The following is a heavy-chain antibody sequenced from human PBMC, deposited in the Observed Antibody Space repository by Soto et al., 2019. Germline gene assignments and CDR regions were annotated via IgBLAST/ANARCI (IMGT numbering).Heavy chain of an antibody. CDR2: ISYDGNIQ. V-gene: IGHV3-30*04. CDR3: ASCPAAAATPLEFDP. D-gene: IGHD6-13*01. J-gene: IGHJ5*02. Sequence: QVQLVESGGGVVQPGRSLRLSCAASGFTFSHYALHWVRQAPGKGLEWVAFISYDGNIQYYADSVKGRFPISRDNFNNTLYLQMNSLRPEDTAVYYCASCPAAAATPLEFDPRGQGALVTVSS. CDR1: GFTFSHYA.